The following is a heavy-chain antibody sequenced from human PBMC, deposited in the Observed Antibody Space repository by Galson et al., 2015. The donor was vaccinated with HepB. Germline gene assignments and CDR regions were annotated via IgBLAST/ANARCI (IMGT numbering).Heavy chain of an antibody. J-gene: IGHJ2*01. CDR2: IYSGGNT. V-gene: IGHV4-39*01. D-gene: IGHD2/OR15-2a*01. Sequence: SETLSLTCTVSGGSIVTNDHYWGWVRQPPGKGLEWIGSIYSGGNTYYRPSLKSRLTISVYTSKSQFFLNLKSVTAADTAVYYGSRQTWDRARGYSVDYFFLDLWGRGALVTVSS. CDR3: SRQTWDRARGYSVDYFFLDL. CDR1: GGSIVTNDHY.